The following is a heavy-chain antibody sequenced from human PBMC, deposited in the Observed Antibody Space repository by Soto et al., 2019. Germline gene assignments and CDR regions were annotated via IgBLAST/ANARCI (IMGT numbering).Heavy chain of an antibody. CDR3: ASLXSSGYYATPYYFDY. CDR1: GFTFSSYA. CDR2: ISGSGGST. D-gene: IGHD3-22*01. Sequence: GGSLRLSCAASGFTFSSYAMSWVRQAPGKGLEWVSAISGSGGSTYYADSVKGRFTISRDNSKNTLYLQMNSLRAEDTAVYYCASLXSSGYYATPYYFDYWGQGTLVTVSS. J-gene: IGHJ4*02. V-gene: IGHV3-23*01.